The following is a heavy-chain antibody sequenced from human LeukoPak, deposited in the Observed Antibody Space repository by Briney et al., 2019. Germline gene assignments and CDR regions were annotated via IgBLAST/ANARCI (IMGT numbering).Heavy chain of an antibody. CDR3: ARVMYCGGDCYSGIFDY. V-gene: IGHV4-59*01. D-gene: IGHD2-21*01. J-gene: IGHJ4*02. Sequence: SETLSLTCTVSGGSISSYYWSWIRQPPGKGMEWIGYIYYSGSTNYNPSLTSRVTISVDTSKNQFSLKLSSVTAADTAVYYCARVMYCGGDCYSGIFDYWGQGTLVTVSS. CDR2: IYYSGST. CDR1: GGSISSYY.